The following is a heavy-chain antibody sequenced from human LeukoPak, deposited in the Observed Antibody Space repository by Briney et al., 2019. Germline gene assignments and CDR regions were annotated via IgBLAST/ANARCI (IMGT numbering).Heavy chain of an antibody. Sequence: GGSLRLSCAASGFTFSSYSMNWVRQAPGKGLEWVSCFTISGNMCYADFVKGRFTISRDSAENSLYLQMNSLRAEDTAVYYCAKGANYYGSGSFGGTWGQGTLVTVSS. CDR2: FTISGNM. CDR3: AKGANYYGSGSFGGT. J-gene: IGHJ5*02. V-gene: IGHV3-48*01. CDR1: GFTFSSYS. D-gene: IGHD3-10*01.